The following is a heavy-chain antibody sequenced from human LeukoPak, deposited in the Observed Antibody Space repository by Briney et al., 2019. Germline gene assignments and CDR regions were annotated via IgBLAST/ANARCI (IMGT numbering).Heavy chain of an antibody. CDR2: IWYDGSNK. V-gene: IGHV3-33*01. Sequence: PGGSLRLSCAASGFTFSSYGMHWVRQAAGKGLEWVAVIWYDGSNKYYADSVKGRFTISRDNSKNTLYLQMNSLRAEDTAVYYCARDLGYSTTYGMDVWGQGTTVTVSS. D-gene: IGHD5-12*01. CDR3: ARDLGYSTTYGMDV. CDR1: GFTFSSYG. J-gene: IGHJ6*02.